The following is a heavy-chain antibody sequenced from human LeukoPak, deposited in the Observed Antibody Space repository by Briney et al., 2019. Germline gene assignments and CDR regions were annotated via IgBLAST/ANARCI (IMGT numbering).Heavy chain of an antibody. J-gene: IGHJ5*02. CDR2: TYYRSTWYN. Sequence: PSQTLSLTCAFSGDSVSSNSVTWNWIRQSPSRGLEWLGRTYYRSTWYNDYAVSVRGRITVNPDTSKNQFSLHLNSVTPEDTAVYYCARRLTQYDCFDPWGQGILVTVSS. V-gene: IGHV6-1*01. CDR3: ARRLTQYDCFDP. CDR1: GDSVSSNSVT. D-gene: IGHD2-2*01.